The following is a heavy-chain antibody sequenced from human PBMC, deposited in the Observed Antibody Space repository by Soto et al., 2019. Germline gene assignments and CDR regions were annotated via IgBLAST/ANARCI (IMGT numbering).Heavy chain of an antibody. D-gene: IGHD6-13*01. CDR1: GYTFTSYD. CDR3: ASRGYSSSWYYYYYYGMDV. V-gene: IGHV1-8*01. Sequence: QVQLVQSGAGVKKPGASVKVSCKASGYTFTSYDINWVRQATGQGLEWMGWMNPNSGNTGYAQKFQGRVTMTRTTSISTDKMELSSLRYEDTVVYYGASRGYSSSWYYYYYYGMDVWGQGTTVTVSS. J-gene: IGHJ6*02. CDR2: MNPNSGNT.